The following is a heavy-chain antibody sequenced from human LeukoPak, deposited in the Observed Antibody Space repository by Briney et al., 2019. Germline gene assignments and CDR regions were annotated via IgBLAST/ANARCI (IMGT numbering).Heavy chain of an antibody. D-gene: IGHD1-7*01. V-gene: IGHV1-69*05. J-gene: IGHJ6*03. CDR2: IIPIFGTA. Sequence: SVKVSCKASGGTFSSYAISWVRQAPGQGLEWMGGIIPIFGTANYAQKFQGRVTITTDESTSTAYMELSSLRSEDTAVYCCARARVPELRYYYYMDVWGKGTTVTVSS. CDR3: ARARVPELRYYYYMDV. CDR1: GGTFSSYA.